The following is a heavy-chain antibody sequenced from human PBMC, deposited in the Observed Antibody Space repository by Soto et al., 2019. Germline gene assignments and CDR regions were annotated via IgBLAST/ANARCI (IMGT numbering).Heavy chain of an antibody. Sequence: SGPTLVNPTQTLTLTCTFSGFSLTTSGVGVGWIRQPPGKALEWLALIFWNDDERYSPSLNSRLTITKDTSKNQVVLTMTNMDPVDTATYYCVNTGYSYDTFGYWGRGILVTVSS. V-gene: IGHV2-5*01. CDR2: IFWNDDE. CDR1: GFSLTTSGVG. CDR3: VNTGYSYDTFGY. J-gene: IGHJ4*02. D-gene: IGHD5-18*01.